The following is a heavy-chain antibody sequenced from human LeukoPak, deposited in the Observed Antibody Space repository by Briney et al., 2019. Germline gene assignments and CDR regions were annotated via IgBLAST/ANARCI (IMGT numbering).Heavy chain of an antibody. CDR1: GYTFISYG. D-gene: IGHD2-8*02. V-gene: IGHV1-18*01. J-gene: IGHJ4*02. CDR2: ISAYNGYT. Sequence: ASVKVSCKASGYTFISYGISWVRQAPGQGLEWMGWISAYNGYTIYAQKLQGRVTMTTGTSTSTAYMELRSLRSDDTAVYYCARDTTGEDFDYWGQGALVTVSS. CDR3: ARDTTGEDFDY.